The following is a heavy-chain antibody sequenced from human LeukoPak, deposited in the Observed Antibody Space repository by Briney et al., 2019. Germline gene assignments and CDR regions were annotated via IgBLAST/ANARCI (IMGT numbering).Heavy chain of an antibody. CDR2: ISSSGSTI. J-gene: IGHJ6*03. V-gene: IGHV3-11*01. D-gene: IGHD6-6*01. Sequence: GSLRLSCAASGFTFSDYYMSWIRQAPGKGLEWVSYISSSGSTIYYADSVKGRFTISRGNAKNSLYLQMNSLRAEDTAVYYCARLRSSSFYYYYMDVWGKGTTVTVSS. CDR3: ARLRSSSFYYYYMDV. CDR1: GFTFSDYY.